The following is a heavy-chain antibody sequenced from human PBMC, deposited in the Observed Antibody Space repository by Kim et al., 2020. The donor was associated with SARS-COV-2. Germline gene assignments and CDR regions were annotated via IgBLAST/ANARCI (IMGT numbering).Heavy chain of an antibody. Sequence: GGSLRLSCAASGFTFSSYGMHWVRQAPGKGLEWVAVIWYDGSNKYYADSVKGRFTISRDNSKNTLYLQMNSLRAEDTAVYYCARDWGIAARAFDYWGQGTLVTVSS. CDR2: IWYDGSNK. D-gene: IGHD6-6*01. V-gene: IGHV3-33*01. CDR3: ARDWGIAARAFDY. J-gene: IGHJ4*02. CDR1: GFTFSSYG.